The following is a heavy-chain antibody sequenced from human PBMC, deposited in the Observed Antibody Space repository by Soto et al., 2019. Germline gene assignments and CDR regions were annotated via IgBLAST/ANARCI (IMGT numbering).Heavy chain of an antibody. CDR2: IIPIFGTA. CDR3: ARMYYYDSSCYIYYYYGMDV. J-gene: IGHJ6*02. D-gene: IGHD3-22*01. CDR1: GGTFSSYA. V-gene: IGHV1-69*13. Sequence: ASVKVSCKASGGTFSSYAISWVRQAPGQGLEWMGGIIPIFGTANYAQKFQGRVTITADESTSTAHMELSRLRSEDTAVYYCARMYYYDSSCYIYYYYGMDVWGQGTTVTVSS.